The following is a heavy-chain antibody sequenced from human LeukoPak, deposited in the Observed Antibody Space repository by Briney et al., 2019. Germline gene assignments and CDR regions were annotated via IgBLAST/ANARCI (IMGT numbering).Heavy chain of an antibody. CDR1: GFTFSNAW. CDR3: TTVGYGYYDSSGYYHPGGYFDY. D-gene: IGHD3-22*01. V-gene: IGHV3-15*01. Sequence: PGGSLRPSCAASGFTFSNAWMGWVRQAPGKGLEWVGRIKSKTDGGTTDYAAPVKGRFTISRDDSKNTLYLQMDSLKTEDTAVYYCTTVGYGYYDSSGYYHPGGYFDYWGQGTLVTVSS. CDR2: IKSKTDGGTT. J-gene: IGHJ4*02.